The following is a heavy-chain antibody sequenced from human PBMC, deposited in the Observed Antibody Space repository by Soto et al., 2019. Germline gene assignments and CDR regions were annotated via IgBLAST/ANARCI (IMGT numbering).Heavy chain of an antibody. CDR2: IFYTGST. J-gene: IGHJ4*02. Sequence: TLSLPFAVSGGPFNRGGYYWSSIRQHPGKGLECIGYIFYTGSTYYNPTLKSRVTMSVDTSKRQFSLKLSSVTAADTAVYYCARHEYWNDFDYWGQGTLVTSPQ. V-gene: IGHV4-31*11. CDR3: ARHEYWNDFDY. D-gene: IGHD1-1*01. CDR1: GGPFNRGGYY.